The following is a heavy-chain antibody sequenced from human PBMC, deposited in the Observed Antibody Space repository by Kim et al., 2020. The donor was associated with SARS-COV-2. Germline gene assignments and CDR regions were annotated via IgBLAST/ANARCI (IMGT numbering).Heavy chain of an antibody. J-gene: IGHJ3*02. CDR2: IIPIFGTA. CDR3: AKAYDYVWGSYRRPDAFDI. Sequence: SVKVSCKASGGTFSSYAISWVRQAPGQGLEWMGGIIPIFGTANYAQKFQGRVTITADKSTSTAYMELSSLRSEDTAVYYCAKAYDYVWGSYRRPDAFDIGGQGTMVTVSS. V-gene: IGHV1-69*06. CDR1: GGTFSSYA. D-gene: IGHD3-16*02.